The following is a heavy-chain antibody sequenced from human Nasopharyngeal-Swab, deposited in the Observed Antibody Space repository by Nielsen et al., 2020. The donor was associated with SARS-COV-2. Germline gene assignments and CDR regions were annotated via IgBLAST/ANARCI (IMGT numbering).Heavy chain of an antibody. V-gene: IGHV3-9*01. J-gene: IGHJ4*02. CDR3: ARGRSSYPPGY. D-gene: IGHD2-2*01. Sequence: GGSLRLSCAASGFTFDDYAMHWVRQAPGKGLEWVSGIDWTSTNIAYADSVKGRFTISRDNAKNSLYLQMDSLRAEDTAVYYCARGRSSYPPGYWGQGTQVTVSS. CDR2: IDWTSTNI. CDR1: GFTFDDYA.